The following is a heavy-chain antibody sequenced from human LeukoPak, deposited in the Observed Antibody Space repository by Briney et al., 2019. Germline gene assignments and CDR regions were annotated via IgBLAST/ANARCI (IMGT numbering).Heavy chain of an antibody. Sequence: PGGSLRLSCAASGFTFSSYAMSWVRQAPGKGLEWVSAISGSGGSTYYADSVKGRFTISRDNSKNTLYLQMNSLRAEDTAVYYCAKELVWFGESDYAFDIWGQGTMVTVSS. J-gene: IGHJ3*02. V-gene: IGHV3-23*01. CDR1: GFTFSSYA. D-gene: IGHD3-10*01. CDR3: AKELVWFGESDYAFDI. CDR2: ISGSGGST.